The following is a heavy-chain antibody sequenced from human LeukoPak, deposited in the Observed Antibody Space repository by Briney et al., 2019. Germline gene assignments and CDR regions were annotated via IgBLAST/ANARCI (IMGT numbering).Heavy chain of an antibody. D-gene: IGHD1-26*01. CDR1: GGSISSYY. CDR2: IYYSGST. CDR3: ARYASWELPIDY. V-gene: IGHV4-59*12. Sequence: SETLSLTCTVSGGSISSYYWSWIRQPPGKGLEWIGYIYYSGSTNYNPSLKSRVTISVDTSKNQFSLKLSSVTAADTAVYYCARYASWELPIDYWGQGTLVTVSS. J-gene: IGHJ4*02.